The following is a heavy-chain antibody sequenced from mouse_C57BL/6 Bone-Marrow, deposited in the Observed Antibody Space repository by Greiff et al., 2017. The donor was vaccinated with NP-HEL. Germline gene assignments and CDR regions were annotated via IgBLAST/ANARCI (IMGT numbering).Heavy chain of an antibody. CDR1: GFNIKDDY. J-gene: IGHJ3*01. D-gene: IGHD3-1*01. CDR3: TTAGGPCAY. Sequence: EVQLQQSGAELVRPGASVKLSCTASGFNIKDDYMHWVKQRPEQGLEWIGWIDPENGDTEYASKFQGKATITADTSSKTAYLQLSSLTSEDTAVYDCTTAGGPCAYWGQGTLVTVSA. V-gene: IGHV14-4*01. CDR2: IDPENGDT.